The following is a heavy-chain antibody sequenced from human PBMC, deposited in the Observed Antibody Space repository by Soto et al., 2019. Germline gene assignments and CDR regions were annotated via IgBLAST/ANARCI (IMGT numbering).Heavy chain of an antibody. V-gene: IGHV3-23*01. CDR2: ISATGGSA. CDR1: GFTFSNYA. CDR3: VGEGRGSFDF. D-gene: IGHD5-12*01. Sequence: LGLSRAAAGFTFSNYAMNWVRQGPGKGLEWVSEISATGGSAYYADSVQGRFAISRDNSKNTLYLQMNSLRAEETAIYYCVGEGRGSFDFWGRGTMVTVSS. J-gene: IGHJ3*01.